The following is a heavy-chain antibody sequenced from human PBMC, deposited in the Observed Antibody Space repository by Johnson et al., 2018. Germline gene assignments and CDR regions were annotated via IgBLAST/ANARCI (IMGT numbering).Heavy chain of an antibody. J-gene: IGHJ6*03. Sequence: QVQLQESGGGVVQPGRSLRLSCVGSGFTFSGFGMHWVRQAPGKGLEWLAVLSDDGSNQFYAGSVKGRFTISRDNSKNTVFMQMNSLRPEDTGLYFCAKAGRYCTSVGGRNFHYYYYMDVWGRGTTVTVTS. V-gene: IGHV3-30*18. CDR2: LSDDGSNQ. CDR1: GFTFSGFG. D-gene: IGHD2-8*02. CDR3: AKAGRYCTSVGGRNFHYYYYMDV.